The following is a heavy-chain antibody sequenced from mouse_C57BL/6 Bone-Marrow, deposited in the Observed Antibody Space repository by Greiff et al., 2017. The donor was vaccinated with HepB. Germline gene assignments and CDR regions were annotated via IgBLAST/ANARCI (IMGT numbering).Heavy chain of an antibody. CDR2: ISNLAYSI. V-gene: IGHV5-15*01. Sequence: EVKLMESGGGLVQPGGSLKLSCAASGFTFSDYGMAWVRQAPRKGPEWVAFISNLAYSIYYADTVTGRFTISRENAKNTLYLEMSSLRSEDTAMYYCASSYYSNYFAYWGQGTLVTVSA. CDR1: GFTFSDYG. J-gene: IGHJ3*01. D-gene: IGHD2-5*01. CDR3: ASSYYSNYFAY.